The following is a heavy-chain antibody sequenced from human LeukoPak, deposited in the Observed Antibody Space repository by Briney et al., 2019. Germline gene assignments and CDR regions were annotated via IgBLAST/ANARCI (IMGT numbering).Heavy chain of an antibody. V-gene: IGHV4-39*02. D-gene: IGHD7-27*01. J-gene: IGHJ4*01. CDR1: GGSIKTTNYY. CDR2: VYYRGNT. CDR3: ARDTVPPRNATEQKTGTYY. Sequence: SEPLSLTCTVSGGSIKTTNYYWAWIRQPPGEGLQWIGSVYYRGNTYSNPSLESRITMSVDTSKNQFSLRLTSVTAADTALYYCARDTVPPRNATEQKTGTYYWGLGTLVTVSS.